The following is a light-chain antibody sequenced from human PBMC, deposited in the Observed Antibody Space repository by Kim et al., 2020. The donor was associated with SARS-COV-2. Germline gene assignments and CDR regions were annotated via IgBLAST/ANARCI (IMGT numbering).Light chain of an antibody. CDR3: QSYDNSLSSYV. V-gene: IGLV1-40*01. CDR2: GNS. CDR1: SSNIGAGYD. Sequence: QLVLTQPPSVSGAPGQRVTISCTGRSSNIGAGYDVHWYQQLPTTAPKLLIYGNSNRPSGVPDRFSGSKSGTSASLAITGLQAEDEADYYCQSYDNSLSSYVFGSGTKVTVL. J-gene: IGLJ1*01.